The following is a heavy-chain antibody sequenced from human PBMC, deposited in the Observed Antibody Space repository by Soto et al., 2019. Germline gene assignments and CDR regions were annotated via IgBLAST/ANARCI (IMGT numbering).Heavy chain of an antibody. CDR3: AKDAYCSSTSCYDY. J-gene: IGHJ4*02. CDR2: ISGSGGST. D-gene: IGHD2-2*01. Sequence: GGSLRLSCAASGFTFSSYAMSWVRQAPGKGLEWVSAISGSGGSTYYADSVKGRFTISRDNSKNTLYLQMNSLRAEDMAVYYSAKDAYCSSTSCYDYWGQGTLFTVSS. CDR1: GFTFSSYA. V-gene: IGHV3-23*01.